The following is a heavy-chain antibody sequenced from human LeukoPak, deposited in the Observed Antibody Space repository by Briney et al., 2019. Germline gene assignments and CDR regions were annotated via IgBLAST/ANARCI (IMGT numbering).Heavy chain of an antibody. Sequence: PSETLSLTCAVYGGSFSGYYWSWLRQPPGKGLEWIGEINHSGTTYYNPSLKSRATISVDTSKNQFSLKLSSVTAADTAVYYCVRGRYSSGWFKDKNWFDPWGQGIPATVSS. D-gene: IGHD6-19*01. CDR3: VRGRYSSGWFKDKNWFDP. J-gene: IGHJ5*02. V-gene: IGHV4-34*01. CDR2: INHSGTT. CDR1: GGSFSGYY.